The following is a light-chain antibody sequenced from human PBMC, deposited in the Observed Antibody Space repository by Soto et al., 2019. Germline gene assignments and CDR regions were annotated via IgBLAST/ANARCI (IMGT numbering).Light chain of an antibody. J-gene: IGKJ5*01. CDR1: QSLTSTY. CDR3: QQRINWSYT. Sequence: EIVLTQSPVTLSLSPGERATLSCRASQSLTSTYLAWYQQKPGQAPRLLIYGAFTRATGIPDRFTGSGSGTEFALTISSLQSEDFAVYYCQQRINWSYTFGQGTRLEIK. V-gene: IGKV3D-20*02. CDR2: GAF.